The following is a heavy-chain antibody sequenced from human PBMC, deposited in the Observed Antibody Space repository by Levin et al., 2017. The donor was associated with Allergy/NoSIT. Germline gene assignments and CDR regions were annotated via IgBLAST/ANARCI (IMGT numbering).Heavy chain of an antibody. D-gene: IGHD6-19*01. Sequence: SETLSLTCSVSGDSFSRYDWSWVRQPAGKGLEWIGHVYTTGRTKFNPSLESRVTMSIDTSKNQVSLKLNAVTAADTGVYFCARDVWSAVSGMGNYYFDYWGQGIPVTVSS. CDR1: GDSFSRYD. CDR2: VYTTGRT. CDR3: ARDVWSAVSGMGNYYFDY. J-gene: IGHJ4*02. V-gene: IGHV4-4*07.